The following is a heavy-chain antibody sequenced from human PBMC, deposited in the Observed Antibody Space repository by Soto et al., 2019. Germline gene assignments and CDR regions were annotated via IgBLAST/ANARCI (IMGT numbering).Heavy chain of an antibody. Sequence: QEQLVESGGDVVQPGRSLTLSCAASGFTFSANAMHWVRQAPGKGLEWVAVIAYDGTIKIYRDSVKGRFTISRDDSKSTLYLQMNRLSTEDTAVYYCARDKIKGAPDYLDSWGQGTLVTVSS. J-gene: IGHJ4*02. CDR1: GFTFSANA. CDR2: IAYDGTIK. D-gene: IGHD1-26*01. CDR3: ARDKIKGAPDYLDS. V-gene: IGHV3-30-3*01.